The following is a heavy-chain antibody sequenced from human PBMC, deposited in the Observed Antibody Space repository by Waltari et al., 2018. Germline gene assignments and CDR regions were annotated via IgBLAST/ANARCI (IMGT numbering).Heavy chain of an antibody. J-gene: IGHJ4*02. CDR1: GYSFTSYW. Sequence: EVQLVQSGAEVKKPGESLKISCKGSGYSFTSYWIGWVRQMPGKGLEWMGIILPGVTHTIDSASCQGQVTISADKSISTAYLQGSSLKASDTAMYYCARRGGGQLGWGDFDYWGQGTLVTVSS. CDR2: ILPGVTHT. CDR3: ARRGGGQLGWGDFDY. V-gene: IGHV5-51*01. D-gene: IGHD6-6*01.